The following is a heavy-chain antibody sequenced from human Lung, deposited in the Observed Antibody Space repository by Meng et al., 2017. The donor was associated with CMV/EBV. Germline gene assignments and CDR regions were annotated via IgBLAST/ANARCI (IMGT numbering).Heavy chain of an antibody. D-gene: IGHD6-19*01. CDR2: IYSDERT. J-gene: IGHJ4*02. CDR1: GGSISYYY. Sequence: SETLSLPCPVSGGSISYYYWTWIRQPPGKGLEWIGFIYSDERTKYNPSLKGRVTISVDTSRNQFSLNMRSVTAADTAVYYSARGSPNNGWYQIDDWGQGTLVTVSS. V-gene: IGHV4-59*01. CDR3: ARGSPNNGWYQIDD.